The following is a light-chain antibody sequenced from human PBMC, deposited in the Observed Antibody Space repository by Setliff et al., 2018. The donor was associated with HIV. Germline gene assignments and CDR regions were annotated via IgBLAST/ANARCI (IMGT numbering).Light chain of an antibody. CDR2: DVT. V-gene: IGLV2-14*03. CDR3: SSHRDTNTLEV. CDR1: SSDVGEYDY. J-gene: IGLJ1*01. Sequence: QSALAQPASVSGSPGHSITISCTGTSSDVGEYDYVSWYQQHPGKAPKLIIYDVTYRPSGVSNRFSGSESGNTASLTISGLQAEDEADYYCSSHRDTNTLEVFGTGTKVTVL.